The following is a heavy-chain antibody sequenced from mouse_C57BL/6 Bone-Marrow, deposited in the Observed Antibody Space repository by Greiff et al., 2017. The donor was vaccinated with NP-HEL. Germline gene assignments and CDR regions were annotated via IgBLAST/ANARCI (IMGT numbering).Heavy chain of an antibody. D-gene: IGHD2-4*01. CDR1: GFTFSDYY. CDR3: AREGGLRRRTYAMDY. CDR2: INYDGSST. V-gene: IGHV5-16*01. J-gene: IGHJ4*01. Sequence: EVQLQESEGGLVQPGSSMKLSCTASGFTFSDYYMAWVRQVPEKGLEWVANINYDGSSTYYLDSLKSRFIISRDNAKNILYLQMRSLKSEDTATYYCAREGGLRRRTYAMDYWGQGTSVTVSS.